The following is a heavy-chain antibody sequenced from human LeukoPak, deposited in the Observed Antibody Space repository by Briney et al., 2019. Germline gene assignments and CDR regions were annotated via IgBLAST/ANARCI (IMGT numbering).Heavy chain of an antibody. J-gene: IGHJ3*02. CDR3: AKEMATMNAFDI. Sequence: GGSLRLSCAASGFTVSSSYMSWVRRAPGKGLEWVSVIYSGGSTDYKDSVRDRFIISRDNSKNTLYLQMNSLRAKDTAVYYCAKEMATMNAFDIWGQGTMVTVSS. CDR2: IYSGGST. V-gene: IGHV3-66*01. D-gene: IGHD5-24*01. CDR1: GFTVSSSY.